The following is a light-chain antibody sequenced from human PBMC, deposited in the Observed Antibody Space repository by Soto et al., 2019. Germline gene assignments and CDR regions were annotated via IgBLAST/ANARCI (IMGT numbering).Light chain of an antibody. CDR1: QSVSIN. J-gene: IGKJ1*01. Sequence: EIVMTQSPATLSVSPGERATLSCRASQSVSINLAWYQQKPGQAPRLLIYGAFTRATGIPARFSGSGSGTEFTLTISSLQSEDFAVYYCQHYNNWPPWTFGQGTKVEIK. V-gene: IGKV3-15*01. CDR2: GAF. CDR3: QHYNNWPPWT.